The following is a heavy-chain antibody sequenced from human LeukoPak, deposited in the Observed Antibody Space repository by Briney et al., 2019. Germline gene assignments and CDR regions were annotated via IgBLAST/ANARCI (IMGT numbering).Heavy chain of an antibody. CDR3: ARDNRLGWELAYFDY. CDR1: GGPISSSSYY. D-gene: IGHD1-26*01. CDR2: IYYSGST. J-gene: IGHJ4*02. Sequence: SETLSLTCTVSGGPISSSSYYWGWIRQPPGKGLEWIGSIYYSGSTYYNPSLKSRVTISVDTSKNQFSLKLSSVTAADTAVYYCARDNRLGWELAYFDYWGQGTLVTVSS. V-gene: IGHV4-39*07.